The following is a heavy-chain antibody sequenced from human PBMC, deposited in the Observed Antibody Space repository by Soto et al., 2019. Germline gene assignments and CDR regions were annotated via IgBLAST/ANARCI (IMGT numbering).Heavy chain of an antibody. CDR2: SSGSGSGGST. J-gene: IGHJ4*02. D-gene: IGHD4-4*01. V-gene: IGHV3-23*01. CDR1: GFTFTNYA. Sequence: EVQLLESGGGLVQPGGSLRLSCAASGFTFTNYAMTWVRQAPGKGLEWVSISSGSGSGGSTNYADSVKGRFTISRDHSKNTLYLQMNSLRVEDTAVYYCAKDRDDYRNYVFDYWGQGTLVTVSS. CDR3: AKDRDDYRNYVFDY.